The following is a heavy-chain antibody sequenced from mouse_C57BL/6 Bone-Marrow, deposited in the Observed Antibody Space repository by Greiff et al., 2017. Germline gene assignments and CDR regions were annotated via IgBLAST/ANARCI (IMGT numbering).Heavy chain of an antibody. D-gene: IGHD1-1*02. CDR3: ARYSYGPYYAMDY. CDR1: GYTFTDYY. Sequence: EVQLQQSGPELVKPGASVKISCKASGYTFTDYYMNWVKQSHGKSLEWIGDINPNNGGTSYNQKFKGKATLTVDKSSSTAYMELRSLTSEDSAVYYCARYSYGPYYAMDYWGQGTSVTVSS. CDR2: INPNNGGT. V-gene: IGHV1-26*01. J-gene: IGHJ4*01.